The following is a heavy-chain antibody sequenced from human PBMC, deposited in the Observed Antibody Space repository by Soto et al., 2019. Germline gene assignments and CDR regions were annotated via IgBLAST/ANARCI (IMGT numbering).Heavy chain of an antibody. V-gene: IGHV3-30-3*01. Sequence: QVQLVESGGGVVQPGRSLRLSCAASGFTFSSYAMHWVRQAPGKGLEWVAVISYDGSNKYYADSVKGRFTISRDNSKNTLYLQMNSLRAEDTAVYYCARDIAAAGDDAFDIWGQGTMVTVSS. J-gene: IGHJ3*02. D-gene: IGHD6-13*01. CDR1: GFTFSSYA. CDR3: ARDIAAAGDDAFDI. CDR2: ISYDGSNK.